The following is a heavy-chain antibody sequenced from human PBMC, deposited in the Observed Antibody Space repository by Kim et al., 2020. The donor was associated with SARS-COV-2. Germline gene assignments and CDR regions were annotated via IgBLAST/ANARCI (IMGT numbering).Heavy chain of an antibody. CDR1: GGSFSGYY. CDR3: ARGNGSGSTYYGMDV. Sequence: SETLSLTCAVYGGSFSGYYWSWIRQPPGKGLDWIGEINHSGSTNYNPSLKSRVTISVDTSKNQFSLKLSSVTAADTAVYYCARGNGSGSTYYGMDVWGQGTTVTVSS. D-gene: IGHD3-10*01. CDR2: INHSGST. V-gene: IGHV4-34*01. J-gene: IGHJ6*02.